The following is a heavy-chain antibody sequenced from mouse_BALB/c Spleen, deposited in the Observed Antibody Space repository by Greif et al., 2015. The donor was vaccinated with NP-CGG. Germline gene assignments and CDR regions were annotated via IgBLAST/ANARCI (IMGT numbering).Heavy chain of an antibody. CDR1: GFTFTDYY. CDR2: IRNKANGYTT. Sequence: EVKLVESGGGLVQPGGSLRLSCATSGFTFTDYYMSWVRQPPGKALEWLGFIRNKANGYTTEYSASVKGRFTISRDNSQSILYLQMNTPRAEDSATYYCARDTGTFAYWSQGTLVTVSA. CDR3: ARDTGTFAY. V-gene: IGHV7-3*02. D-gene: IGHD4-1*01. J-gene: IGHJ3*01.